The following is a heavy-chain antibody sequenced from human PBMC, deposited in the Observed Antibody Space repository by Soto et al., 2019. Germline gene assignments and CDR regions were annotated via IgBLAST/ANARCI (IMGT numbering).Heavy chain of an antibody. CDR3: ARGTDCGDYYFDY. CDR1: GGTFSSYA. J-gene: IGHJ4*02. Sequence: SVKVSCKASGGTFSSYAISWVRQAPGQGLEWMGGIIPIFGTANYAQKFQGRVTITADESTSTAYMELSSLRSEDTAVYYCARGTDCGDYYFDYWGQGTLVTVSS. D-gene: IGHD4-17*01. CDR2: IIPIFGTA. V-gene: IGHV1-69*13.